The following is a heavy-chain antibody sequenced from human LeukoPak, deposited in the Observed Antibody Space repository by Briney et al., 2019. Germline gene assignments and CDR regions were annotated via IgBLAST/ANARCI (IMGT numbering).Heavy chain of an antibody. CDR3: ARDRPEYSSGLRFDY. V-gene: IGHV4-59*01. J-gene: IGHJ4*02. D-gene: IGHD6-19*01. CDR2: IYYSGST. Sequence: PSETLSLTCTVSGGSISSYYWSWIRQPPGKGLEWIGYIYYSGSTNYNPSLKSRVTISVDTSKNQFSLKLSSVTAADTAVYYCARDRPEYSSGLRFDYWGQGTLVTVSS. CDR1: GGSISSYY.